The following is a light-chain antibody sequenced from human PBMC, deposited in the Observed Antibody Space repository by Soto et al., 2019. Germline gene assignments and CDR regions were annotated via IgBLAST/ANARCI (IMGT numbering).Light chain of an antibody. CDR1: QSISSY. V-gene: IGKV1-39*01. Sequence: DIQMTQSRASLSASVGDRVTITCRASQSISSYLNWYRQKPGKAPELLIYAASSLQSGVPSVFSASGSGTDFTLTISSLQPDDFATYYCQQSYTTAFTFGPGTKVDI. CDR3: QQSYTTAFT. J-gene: IGKJ3*01. CDR2: AAS.